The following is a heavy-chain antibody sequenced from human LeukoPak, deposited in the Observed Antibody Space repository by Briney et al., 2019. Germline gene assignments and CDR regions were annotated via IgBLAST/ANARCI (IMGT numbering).Heavy chain of an antibody. CDR2: INPSGGST. D-gene: IGHD1-26*01. CDR1: GYILTSYY. J-gene: IGHJ4*02. Sequence: ASLKVPCKASGYILTSYYMHWLRPAPGQGLEWMGIINPSGGSTSYAQKFQGRVTMTRDTSTSTVYMELSSLRSEDTAVYYCARGPWELLGDWGQGTLVAVSS. CDR3: ARGPWELLGD. V-gene: IGHV1-46*01.